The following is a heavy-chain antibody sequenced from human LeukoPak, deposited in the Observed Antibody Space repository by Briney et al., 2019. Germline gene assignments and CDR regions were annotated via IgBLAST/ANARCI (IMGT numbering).Heavy chain of an antibody. CDR2: VFHSGTT. D-gene: IGHD2-21*02. CDR3: ARRMVTVTDAFDI. V-gene: IGHV4-59*08. CDR1: GDSLTSHF. Sequence: SETLSLTCNVSGDSLTSHFWSWIRQTPGKALEWIGYVFHSGTTNYSPSLKSRVTISLDTSKKEFYLRLASMTAADIGVYYCARRMVTVTDAFDIWGRGTKVSVSS. J-gene: IGHJ3*02.